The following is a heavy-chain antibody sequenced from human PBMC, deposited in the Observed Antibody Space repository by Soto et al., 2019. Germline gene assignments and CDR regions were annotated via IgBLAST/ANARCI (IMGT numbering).Heavy chain of an antibody. CDR2: IYYSGST. V-gene: IGHV4-59*12. J-gene: IGHJ4*02. CDR1: GGSISSYY. Sequence: PSESLSLTCTVSGGSISSYYCSWIRQPPGKGLEWIGYIYYSGSTNYNPSLKSRVTISVDTSKNQFSLKLSSVTAADTAVYYCARAEGIAVAGNYFDYWGQGTLVTVSS. CDR3: ARAEGIAVAGNYFDY. D-gene: IGHD6-19*01.